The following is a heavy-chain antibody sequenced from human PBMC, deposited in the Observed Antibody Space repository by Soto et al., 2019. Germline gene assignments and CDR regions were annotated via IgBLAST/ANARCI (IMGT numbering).Heavy chain of an antibody. CDR1: GGSISSGGYS. CDR2: IYHSGST. D-gene: IGHD4-17*01. J-gene: IGHJ4*02. V-gene: IGHV4-30-2*01. CDR3: ARQATGDYVFDY. Sequence: SETLSLTCAVSGGSISSGGYSWSWIRQPPGKGLEWIGYIYHSGSTYYNPSLKSRVTISVDRSKNQFSLKLSSVTAPDTAVYYCARQATGDYVFDYWGQGTLVTVSS.